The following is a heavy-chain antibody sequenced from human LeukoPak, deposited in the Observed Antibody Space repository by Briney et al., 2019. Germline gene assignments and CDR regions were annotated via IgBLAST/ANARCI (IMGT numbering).Heavy chain of an antibody. V-gene: IGHV1-2*06. CDR1: GYTFTGYY. CDR2: INPNSGGT. CDR3: ARLVGYYDSSGEFDY. J-gene: IGHJ4*02. Sequence: ASVKVSCKASGYTFTGYYMHWVRQAPGQGLEWMGRINPNSGGTNYAQKFQGRVTMTRDTSIITAYMELSRLRSDDTAVYYCARLVGYYDSSGEFDYWGQGALVTVSS. D-gene: IGHD3-22*01.